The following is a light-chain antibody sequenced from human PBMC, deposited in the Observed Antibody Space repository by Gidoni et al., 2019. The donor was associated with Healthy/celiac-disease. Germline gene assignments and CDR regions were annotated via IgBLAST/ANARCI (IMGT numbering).Light chain of an antibody. Sequence: DIVLTQSPGTLSLSPGERATLSYRASQSVSSSYLAWYQQKPGQAPRLLIYGASSRATGIPDRFSGSGSGTDFTLTISRLEPEDFAVYYCQQYGSSPQTFGQGTKVEIK. CDR2: GAS. CDR1: QSVSSSY. V-gene: IGKV3-20*01. CDR3: QQYGSSPQT. J-gene: IGKJ1*01.